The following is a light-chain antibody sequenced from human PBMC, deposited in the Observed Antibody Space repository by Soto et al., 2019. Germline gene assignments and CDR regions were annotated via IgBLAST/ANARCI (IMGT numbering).Light chain of an antibody. V-gene: IGKV3-20*01. CDR1: QRVSASY. CDR2: DAS. Sequence: EIVLSQSPGTLSLSPGERATLSCRASQRVSASYLAWYQRKPGQSPRLLIYDASSRATGIPDRFSGNGSGTDFTLTINSLEPEDFAVYFCQQYGGSPPGYVFGQGTKLEIK. J-gene: IGKJ2*01. CDR3: QQYGGSPPGYV.